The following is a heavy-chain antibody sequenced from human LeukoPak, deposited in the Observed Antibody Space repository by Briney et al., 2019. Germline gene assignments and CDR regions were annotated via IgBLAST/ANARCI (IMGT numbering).Heavy chain of an antibody. CDR3: ARAKSSGLRSLEGPWDY. J-gene: IGHJ4*02. CDR2: IYYSGST. V-gene: IGHV4-59*11. Sequence: SETLSLTCTVSGGSISSHYWSWIRQPPGKGLEWIGYIYYSGSTNYNPSLKSRVTISVDTSKNQFSLKLSSVTAADTAVYYCARAKSSGLRSLEGPWDYWGQGTLVTVSS. D-gene: IGHD3-3*01. CDR1: GGSISSHY.